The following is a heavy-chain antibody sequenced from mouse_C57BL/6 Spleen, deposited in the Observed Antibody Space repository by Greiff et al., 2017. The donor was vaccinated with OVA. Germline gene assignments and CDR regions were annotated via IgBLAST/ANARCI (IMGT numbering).Heavy chain of an antibody. J-gene: IGHJ4*01. D-gene: IGHD2-4*01. CDR1: GFNIKDYY. CDR2: IDPEDGDT. CDR3: TTCHPYDYDGAMDY. Sequence: EVQLQQSGAALVRPGASVKLSCTASGFNIKDYYMHWVKQRPEQGLEWIGRIDPEDGDTESAPKFQGKATMTADTSSNTAYLQLSSLTSEDTAVYYCTTCHPYDYDGAMDYWGQGTSVTVSS. V-gene: IGHV14-1*01.